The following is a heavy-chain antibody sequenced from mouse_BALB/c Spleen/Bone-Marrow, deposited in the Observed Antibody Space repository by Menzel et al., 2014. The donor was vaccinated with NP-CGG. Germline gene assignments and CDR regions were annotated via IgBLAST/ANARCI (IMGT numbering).Heavy chain of an antibody. CDR3: ARWEYYAMDY. D-gene: IGHD4-1*01. Sequence: VQLQQSGAELVKPGASVKLSCTASGFNIKDTYMHWVKQRPEQGLEWIGRIDPANGNTEYDPKFQGKATITADTSSNTAYLQLSSLTSEDTAVYYRARWEYYAMDYWGQGTSVTVSS. CDR1: GFNIKDTY. V-gene: IGHV14-3*02. J-gene: IGHJ4*01. CDR2: IDPANGNT.